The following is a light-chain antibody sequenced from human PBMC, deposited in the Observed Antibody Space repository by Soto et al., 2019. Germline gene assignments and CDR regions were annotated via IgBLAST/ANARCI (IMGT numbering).Light chain of an antibody. J-gene: IGLJ1*01. CDR1: SSNIGAGYD. V-gene: IGLV1-40*01. CDR3: QSYDSSLSGSWV. Sequence: QSVLTQPPSVSGAPGQRVTITCTGRSSNIGAGYDVHWYQQLPGTAPKLLIYGNSNRPSGVPDRFSGSKSGTSASLAITGLQAEDEADYYCQSYDSSLSGSWVFGTGTKLTVL. CDR2: GNS.